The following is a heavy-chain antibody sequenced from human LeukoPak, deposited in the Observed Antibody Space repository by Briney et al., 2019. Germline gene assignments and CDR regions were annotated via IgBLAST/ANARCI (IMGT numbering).Heavy chain of an antibody. CDR1: GFTFSSYA. CDR3: ARHRIAAAVAFYFDS. V-gene: IGHV3-30*04. Sequence: SGGSLRLSCAASGFTFSSYAMNWVRQAPGKGLEWVAVISYDGSDKYYADSVQGRFTISRDNSENTLNLQMNSLRTEDTAVYYCARHRIAAAVAFYFDSWGQGALVAVSS. D-gene: IGHD6-13*01. J-gene: IGHJ4*02. CDR2: ISYDGSDK.